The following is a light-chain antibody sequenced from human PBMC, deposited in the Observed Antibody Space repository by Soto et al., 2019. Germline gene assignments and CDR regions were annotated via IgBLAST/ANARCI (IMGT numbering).Light chain of an antibody. J-gene: IGKJ1*01. CDR2: NES. Sequence: DIQMTQSPSSLSASVGDRVTITCRASQGISNYLAWYQQKPGKVPKFLIYNESTLQSGVPSRLSGSGSGTDFTLTISSLQPEDVATYYFQKYNTAPWTFGQGTKVEIK. CDR1: QGISNY. V-gene: IGKV1-27*01. CDR3: QKYNTAPWT.